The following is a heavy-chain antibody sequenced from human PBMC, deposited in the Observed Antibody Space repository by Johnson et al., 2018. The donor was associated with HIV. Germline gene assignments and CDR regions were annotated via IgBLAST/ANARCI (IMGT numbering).Heavy chain of an antibody. J-gene: IGHJ3*02. CDR2: IRYDGSNT. D-gene: IGHD3-10*01. CDR3: AKGGLWFGESIDAFDI. V-gene: IGHV3-30*02. CDR1: GFTFGSYG. Sequence: QVQLVESGGGVVQPGGSLRLSCAASGFTFGSYGMHWVRQAPGKGLEWVAFIRYDGSNTYYADSVKGRFTISRDNSKNTLYLQMNSLRAEDTAVYYCAKGGLWFGESIDAFDIWGQGTMVTVSS.